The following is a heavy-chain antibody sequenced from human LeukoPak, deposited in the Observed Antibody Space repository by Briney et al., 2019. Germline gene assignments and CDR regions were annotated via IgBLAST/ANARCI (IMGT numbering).Heavy chain of an antibody. J-gene: IGHJ6*03. V-gene: IGHV4-39*01. CDR1: GVSMRSRTYY. CDR3: VTPSGSYRGLYYYYMDV. Sequence: SETLSLTCNVSGVSMRSRTYYWGWIRQPPGKGLEWIGSIFYSGSTYYNPSLRSRVTISADTSNNQFSLELNSVTAADTAIYYCVTPSGSYRGLYYYYMDVWGKGTTVTVSS. D-gene: IGHD1-26*01. CDR2: IFYSGST.